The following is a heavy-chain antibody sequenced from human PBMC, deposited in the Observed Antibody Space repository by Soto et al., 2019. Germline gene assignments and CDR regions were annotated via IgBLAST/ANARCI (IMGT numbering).Heavy chain of an antibody. D-gene: IGHD3-16*01. V-gene: IGHV3-21*01. CDR2: ISSSSSYI. J-gene: IGHJ6*02. CDR3: ARDVDYHHPHSYYGMDV. CDR1: GFTFSSYS. Sequence: GALRLSCAASGFTFSSYSMNWVRQAPGKGLEWVSSISSSSSYIYYADSVKGRFTISRDNAKNALYLQMNSLRAEDTAVYYCARDVDYHHPHSYYGMDVWGQGTRVTVSS.